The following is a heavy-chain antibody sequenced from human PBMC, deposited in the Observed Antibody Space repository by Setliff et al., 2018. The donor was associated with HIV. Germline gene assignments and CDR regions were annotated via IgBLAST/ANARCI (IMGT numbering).Heavy chain of an antibody. CDR3: ARGDYDFWSGYERDWLDP. CDR2: MNPNSGNT. CDR1: GYTFTSYD. J-gene: IGHJ5*02. D-gene: IGHD3-3*01. V-gene: IGHV1-8*02. Sequence: GASVKVSCKASGYTFTSYDINWVRQATGQGLEWMGWMNPNSGNTGYAQKFQGRVTMTRDTSISTAYMELSRLRSDDKAVYYCARGDYDFWSGYERDWLDPWGQGTLVTVSS.